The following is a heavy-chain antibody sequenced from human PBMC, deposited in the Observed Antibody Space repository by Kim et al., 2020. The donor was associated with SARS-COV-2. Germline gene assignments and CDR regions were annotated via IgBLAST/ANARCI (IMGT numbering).Heavy chain of an antibody. Sequence: SETLSLTCTVSGYSISSGYYWGWIRQPPGKGLEWIGSIYHSGSTYYNPSLKSRVTISVDTSKNQFSLKLSSVTAADTAVYYCAQQVGTMATSGFDYWGQGTLVTVSS. CDR2: IYHSGST. D-gene: IGHD5-12*01. J-gene: IGHJ4*02. CDR1: GYSISSGYY. CDR3: AQQVGTMATSGFDY. V-gene: IGHV4-38-2*02.